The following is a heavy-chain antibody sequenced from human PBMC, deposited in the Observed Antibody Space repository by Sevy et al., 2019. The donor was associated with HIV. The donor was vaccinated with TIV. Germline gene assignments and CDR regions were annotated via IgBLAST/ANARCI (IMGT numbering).Heavy chain of an antibody. CDR2: IKSKTDGGTS. CDR3: TTLAYTCHNIYYYMDV. V-gene: IGHV3-15*01. CDR1: GFTFNSAW. D-gene: IGHD3-16*01. Sequence: GGSLRLSCAASGFTFNSAWMSWVRQAPGKGLEWVGRIKSKTDGGTSDYAAPVKGRFTISRDDSKNTLYLQMNSLKTEDTAMYYCTTLAYTCHNIYYYMDVWGKGTTVTVSS. J-gene: IGHJ6*03.